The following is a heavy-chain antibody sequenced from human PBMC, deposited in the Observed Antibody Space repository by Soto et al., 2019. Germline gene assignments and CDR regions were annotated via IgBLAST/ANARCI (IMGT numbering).Heavy chain of an antibody. CDR1: GYTPTELS. CDR3: ATGTPPIFGVAHFDC. Sequence: ASVKVSCKVSGYTPTELSIHWVRQAPGKGLEWMGGFDPEDGETTYAQKFQGRVTMTEDTSTDTAYMELSSLGFEDTAVFYCATGTPPIFGVAHFDCWGQGTLVTVSS. D-gene: IGHD3-3*01. V-gene: IGHV1-24*01. CDR2: FDPEDGET. J-gene: IGHJ4*02.